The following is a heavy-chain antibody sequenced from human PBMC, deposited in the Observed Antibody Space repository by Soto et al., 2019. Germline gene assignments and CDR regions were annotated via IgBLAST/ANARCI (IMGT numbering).Heavy chain of an antibody. J-gene: IGHJ6*02. CDR3: ARSMETNYFYCMDV. CDR2: IIPMFGKP. D-gene: IGHD2-8*01. Sequence: QVQLVQSGAEVREPGSSVKVSCEASGGTFRSYAINWVRQAPGQGLEWMGGIIPMFGKPNYAEKFLGRVTISADESTRTAYMEVTRLKSEDTAVYYCARSMETNYFYCMDVWGLGTTLTVSS. V-gene: IGHV1-69*01. CDR1: GGTFRSYA.